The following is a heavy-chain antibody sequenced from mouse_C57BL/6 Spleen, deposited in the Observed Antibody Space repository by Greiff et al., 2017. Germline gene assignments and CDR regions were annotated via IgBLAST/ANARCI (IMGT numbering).Heavy chain of an antibody. CDR3: AIEGLRGCAD. CDR1: GYTFTDYY. D-gene: IGHD2-4*01. V-gene: IGHV1-26*01. CDR2: INPNNGGT. Sequence: VQLQQSGPELVKPGASVKISCKASGYTFTDYYMNWVKQSHGKGLEWIGDINPNNGGTNYNQKFKGKATLTVDKSSSTAYMELRSRTSEDSAVYYCAIEGLRGCADWGKGTLVTVSA. J-gene: IGHJ3*01.